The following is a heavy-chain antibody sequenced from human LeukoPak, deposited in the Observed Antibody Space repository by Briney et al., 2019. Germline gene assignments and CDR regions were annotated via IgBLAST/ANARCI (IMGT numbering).Heavy chain of an antibody. Sequence: GSSVKVSCKAPGGTFSSYAISWVRQAPGQGLEWMGGIIPIFGTANYAQKFQGRVTITTDESTSTAYRELSSLRSEDTAVYYCARSYDFWSGYYGPFWYWGQGTLVTVSS. J-gene: IGHJ4*02. V-gene: IGHV1-69*05. CDR1: GGTFSSYA. CDR3: ARSYDFWSGYYGPFWY. D-gene: IGHD3-3*01. CDR2: IIPIFGTA.